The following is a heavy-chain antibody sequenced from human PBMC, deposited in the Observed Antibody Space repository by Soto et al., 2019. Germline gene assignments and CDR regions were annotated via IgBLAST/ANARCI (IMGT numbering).Heavy chain of an antibody. J-gene: IGHJ4*02. CDR3: ARDSYPLAYFFDY. CDR2: ISGHNGKT. V-gene: IGHV1-18*01. CDR1: GYTFITSG. Sequence: QVELMQSGPEVKRPGTSVKVSCKASGYTFITSGINWVRQAPGQGLEWMGWISGHNGKTNYAQKFQGRVTMTTDTSTSTAFMELRSLRSDDTAVYYCARDSYPLAYFFDYWGQGTLVSVSS.